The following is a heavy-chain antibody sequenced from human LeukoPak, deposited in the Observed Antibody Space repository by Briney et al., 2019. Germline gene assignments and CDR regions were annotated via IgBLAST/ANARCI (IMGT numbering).Heavy chain of an antibody. J-gene: IGHJ6*03. D-gene: IGHD1-26*01. CDR2: IQYDGSNK. CDR1: GFTFSSYG. Sequence: GGSLRLSCAASGFTFSSYGMHWVRQAPGKGLEWVAFIQYDGSNKYYADSAKGRFTISRDISKNTLYLQMNSLRAEDTAVYYCARANSIVGATLKGGSYYYYYMDVWGKGTTVTVSS. V-gene: IGHV3-30*02. CDR3: ARANSIVGATLKGGSYYYYYMDV.